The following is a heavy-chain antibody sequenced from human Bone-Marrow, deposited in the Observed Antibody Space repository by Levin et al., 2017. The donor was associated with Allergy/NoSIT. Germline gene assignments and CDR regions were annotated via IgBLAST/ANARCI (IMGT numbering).Heavy chain of an antibody. D-gene: IGHD3-9*01. Sequence: PGGSLRLSCTVSGGSVSSGAYYWSWIRQTPGKGREWIGYMHHSGSNNQNPSLKSRVTISIDKSNDQFSLRLSSVTAADTAVYYCAGSITGYFNTRGNYYYYGLDVWGQGTTVTVSS. J-gene: IGHJ6*02. CDR3: AGSITGYFNTRGNYYYYGLDV. CDR1: GGSVSSGAYY. CDR2: MHHSGSN. V-gene: IGHV4-61*08.